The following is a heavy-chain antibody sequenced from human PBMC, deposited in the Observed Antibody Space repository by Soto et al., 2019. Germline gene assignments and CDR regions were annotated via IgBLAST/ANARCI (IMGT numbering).Heavy chain of an antibody. CDR1: GDSVSSNSAA. V-gene: IGHV6-1*01. CDR3: AREYCGGDCSQQPELNWFDP. D-gene: IGHD2-21*02. Sequence: PSQTLSLTCAISGDSVSSNSAAWNWIRQSPSRGLEWLGRTYYRSKWYNDYAVSVKSRITINPDTSKNQFSLQLNSVTPEDTAVYYCAREYCGGDCSQQPELNWFDPWGQGTLVTVSS. J-gene: IGHJ5*02. CDR2: TYYRSKWYN.